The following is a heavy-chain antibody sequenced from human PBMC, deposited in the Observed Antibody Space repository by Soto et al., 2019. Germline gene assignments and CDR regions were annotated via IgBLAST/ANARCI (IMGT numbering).Heavy chain of an antibody. CDR2: IWYDGSNK. J-gene: IGHJ3*02. CDR3: AREVLRDGAFDI. CDR1: GFTFSSYG. V-gene: IGHV3-33*01. Sequence: QVQLVESGGGVVQPGRSLRLSCAASGFTFSSYGMHWVRQAPGKGLEWVAVIWYDGSNKYYADSVKGRFTISRDNSKNTLYLQMNSLRAEDTAVYYCAREVLRDGAFDIWGQGTMVTVSS. D-gene: IGHD2-15*01.